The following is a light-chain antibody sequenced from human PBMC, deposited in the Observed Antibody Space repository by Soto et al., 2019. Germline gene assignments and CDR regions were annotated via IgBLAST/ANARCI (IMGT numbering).Light chain of an antibody. V-gene: IGLV2-8*01. J-gene: IGLJ2*01. CDR1: SSDVGGYFF. CDR3: YSYAGGIVGV. CDR2: EVS. Sequence: QSALTQPPSASGSPGQSVTISCTGTSSDVGGYFFVSWYQQHPGKAPKLMIYEVSKRPSGVPDRFSGSKSGNTASLTVSGLQAEDEADYYCYSYAGGIVGVFGGGTKVTVL.